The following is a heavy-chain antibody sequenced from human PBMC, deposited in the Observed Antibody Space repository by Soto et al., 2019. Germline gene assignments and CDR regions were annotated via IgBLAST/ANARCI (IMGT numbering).Heavy chain of an antibody. CDR1: GGTFSSYA. J-gene: IGHJ6*02. CDR3: ARDRYSSRGGMDV. D-gene: IGHD6-13*01. CDR2: IIPVFGTA. Sequence: QVQLVQSGAEVKKPGSSVKVSCKASGGTFSSYAISWVRQAPGQGLEWMGGIIPVFGTAKYAQKFQGRVTIAAYEATSTACMVLSSLRSEDTAVYYCARDRYSSRGGMDVWGQGTTVTVSS. V-gene: IGHV1-69*12.